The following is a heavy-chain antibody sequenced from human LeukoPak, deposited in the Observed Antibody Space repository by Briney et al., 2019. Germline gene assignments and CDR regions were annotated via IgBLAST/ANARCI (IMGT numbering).Heavy chain of an antibody. Sequence: PSETLSLTCTVSGGSISSGGYYWSWIRQHPGKGLEWIGYIYYSGGTCYNPSLKSRVTISVDTSKNQFSLKLSSVTAADTAVYYCARDILGYCSSTSCYGGHFDYWGQGTLVTVSS. CDR3: ARDILGYCSSTSCYGGHFDY. V-gene: IGHV4-31*03. J-gene: IGHJ4*02. CDR2: IYYSGGT. D-gene: IGHD2-2*01. CDR1: GGSISSGGYY.